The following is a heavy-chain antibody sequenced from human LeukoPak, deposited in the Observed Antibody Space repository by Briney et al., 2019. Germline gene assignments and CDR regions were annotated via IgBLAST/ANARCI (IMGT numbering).Heavy chain of an antibody. CDR3: ARRCSDSSGYPRDAFDI. V-gene: IGHV3-30*02. J-gene: IGHJ3*02. CDR1: GFTFSSYG. D-gene: IGHD3-22*01. Sequence: GGSLRLSCAASGFTFSSYGMHWVRQAPGKGLEWVAFIRYDGSNKYYADSVKGRFTISRDNPKNTLYLQMNSLRAEDTAVYYCARRCSDSSGYPRDAFDIWGQGTMVTVSS. CDR2: IRYDGSNK.